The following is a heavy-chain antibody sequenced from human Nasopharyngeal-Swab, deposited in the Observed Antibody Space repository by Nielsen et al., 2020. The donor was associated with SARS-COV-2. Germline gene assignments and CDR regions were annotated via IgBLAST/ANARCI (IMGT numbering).Heavy chain of an antibody. Sequence: GESLKISCAAFGFTFSSYAMTWVRQAPGKGLEWVSVATGSGYGTDYADSVKGRFTISRDNAKNTLYLQMNSLRAEDTAVYYCARKDVFAYGVDAFDIWGQGTMVTVSS. CDR2: ATGSGYGT. CDR3: ARKDVFAYGVDAFDI. J-gene: IGHJ3*02. CDR1: GFTFSSYA. V-gene: IGHV3-23*01. D-gene: IGHD3-10*01.